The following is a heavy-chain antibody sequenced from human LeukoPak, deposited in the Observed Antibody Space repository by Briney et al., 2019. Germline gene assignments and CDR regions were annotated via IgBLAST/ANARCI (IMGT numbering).Heavy chain of an antibody. Sequence: GGSLRLSCAASGFTFDDYAMHWVRQAPGKGLEWVSLISWDGGSTYYADSVKGRFTISRDNSKNSLYLQMNSLRAEDTALYYCAKAGGSGYYNDAFDIWGQGTMVTVSS. CDR3: AKAGGSGYYNDAFDI. J-gene: IGHJ3*02. D-gene: IGHD3-22*01. V-gene: IGHV3-43D*03. CDR2: ISWDGGST. CDR1: GFTFDDYA.